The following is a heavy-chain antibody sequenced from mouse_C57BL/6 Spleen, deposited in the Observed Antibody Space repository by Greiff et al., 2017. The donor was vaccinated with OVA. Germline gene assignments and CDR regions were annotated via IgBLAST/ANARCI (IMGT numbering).Heavy chain of an antibody. CDR2: IDPETGGT. D-gene: IGHD2-5*01. J-gene: IGHJ3*01. CDR1: GYTFTDYE. Sequence: QVQLKQSGAELVRPGASVTLSCKASGYTFTDYEMHWVKQTPVHGLEWIGAIDPETGGTAYNQKFKGKAILTADKSSSTAYMELRSLTSEDSAVYYCTTLYSNYDAYWGQGTLVTVSA. CDR3: TTLYSNYDAY. V-gene: IGHV1-15*01.